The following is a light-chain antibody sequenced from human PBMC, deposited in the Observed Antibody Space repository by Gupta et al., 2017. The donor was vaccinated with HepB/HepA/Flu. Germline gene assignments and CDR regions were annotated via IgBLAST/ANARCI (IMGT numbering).Light chain of an antibody. CDR2: DVS. CDR1: SSDVGGYNY. J-gene: IGLJ1*01. Sequence: QSALPQPAYGSGSPVPSITISCPGTSSDVGGYNYVSWYQQYPGKAPNRMIYDVSNRPSGVANRFSGSKYGNTAAFTITGLQAEEEADYYCHSETSSSSNYVFGTGTKVTVL. V-gene: IGLV2-14*01. CDR3: HSETSSSSNYV.